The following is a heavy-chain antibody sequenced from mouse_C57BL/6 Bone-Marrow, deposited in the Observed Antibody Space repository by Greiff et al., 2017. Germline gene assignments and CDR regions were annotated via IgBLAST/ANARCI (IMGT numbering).Heavy chain of an antibody. CDR1: GFTFSDFY. D-gene: IGHD1-1*01. V-gene: IGHV7-1*01. CDR3: ARDAEAYGSSYRFAY. CDR2: SRNKANDYTT. J-gene: IGHJ3*01. Sequence: EVKLMESGGGLVQSGRSLRLSCATSGFTFSDFYMEWVRQAPGKGLEWIAASRNKANDYTTEYSASVKGRFIVSRDTSQSILYLQMNALRAEDTASYYCARDAEAYGSSYRFAYWGQGTLVTVSA.